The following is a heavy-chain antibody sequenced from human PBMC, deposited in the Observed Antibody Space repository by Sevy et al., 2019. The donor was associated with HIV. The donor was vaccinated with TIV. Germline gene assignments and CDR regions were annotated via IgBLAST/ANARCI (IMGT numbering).Heavy chain of an antibody. V-gene: IGHV3-48*01. CDR1: GFTFSSYS. Sequence: GGSLRLSCAASGFTFSSYSMNWVRQAPGKGLEWVSYISSSRYTIYYADSVTGRFTISRDNVKNSLYLQMNSLRAEDTAVYYCARGPRRYYFDYWGQGTLVTVSS. J-gene: IGHJ4*02. CDR3: ARGPRRYYFDY. CDR2: ISSSRYTI.